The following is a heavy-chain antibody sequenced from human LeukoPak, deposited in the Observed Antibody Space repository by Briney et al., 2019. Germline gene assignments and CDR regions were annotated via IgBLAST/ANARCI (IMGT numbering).Heavy chain of an antibody. Sequence: PSETLSLTCTVSGGSISSYYWSWLRQPAGKGLEWIGRIYTSGSTNYNPSLKSRVTMSVDTSKNQFSPKLSSVTAADTAVYYCARAEEMSGSGYEDWGQGTLVTVSS. CDR1: GGSISSYY. V-gene: IGHV4-4*07. CDR2: IYTSGST. CDR3: ARAEEMSGSGYED. D-gene: IGHD3-22*01. J-gene: IGHJ4*02.